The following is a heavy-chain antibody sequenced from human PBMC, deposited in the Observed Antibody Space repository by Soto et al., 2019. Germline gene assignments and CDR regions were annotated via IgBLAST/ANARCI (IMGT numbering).Heavy chain of an antibody. J-gene: IGHJ6*02. CDR3: AGERQDEGYVMLRYNGIGG. D-gene: IGHD5-12*01. V-gene: IGHV4-4*02. CDR2: IHHSGGT. Sequence: SETLSLTCVVSGGSVSSSHWWSWVRQPPGKGLEWIGEIHHSGGTKYNPSLKRRVTMSVDKTKNQFSLQLSDVAAADTAVYYCAGERQDEGYVMLRYNGIGGWGHGTKVTVYS. CDR1: GGSVSSSHW.